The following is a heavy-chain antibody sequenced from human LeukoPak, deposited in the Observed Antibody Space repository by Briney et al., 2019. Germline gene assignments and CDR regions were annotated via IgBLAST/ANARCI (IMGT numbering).Heavy chain of an antibody. J-gene: IGHJ4*02. Sequence: GESLKISCKAPGYSFTTYWIGWVRQMPGKGLEWMGSIYPGDSDTTYGPSFQGQVTISADKSISTAYLQWNSLKASDTAMYYCALGVAGRFAFWGQGTLVTVSS. CDR1: GYSFTTYW. V-gene: IGHV5-51*01. CDR2: IYPGDSDT. CDR3: ALGVAGRFAF. D-gene: IGHD6-19*01.